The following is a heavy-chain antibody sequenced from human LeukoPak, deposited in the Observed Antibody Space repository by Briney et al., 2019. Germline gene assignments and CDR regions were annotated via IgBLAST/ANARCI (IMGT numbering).Heavy chain of an antibody. D-gene: IGHD6-13*01. CDR3: AKTSVAGTRYNYYAMDV. J-gene: IGHJ6*02. CDR1: GFTFNNYA. CDR2: ISGSGGST. V-gene: IGHV3-23*01. Sequence: GGSLTLSCAASGFTFNNYAMRWVRQAPGKWLEWVSTISGSGGSTHYADSVKGRFTISRDNSKNTLSLQMNSLRGEDTAVYYCAKTSVAGTRYNYYAMDVSGQRTTVTVSS.